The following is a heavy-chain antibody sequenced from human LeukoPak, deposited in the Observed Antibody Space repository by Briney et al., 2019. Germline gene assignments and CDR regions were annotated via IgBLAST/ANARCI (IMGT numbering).Heavy chain of an antibody. Sequence: SGGSLRLSCAASGFTLSPYWMTWVRQAPGKGLEWVANIKQDGSAQHYVDSVKGRFTISRDNAKNSLYLQMNSLRVEDTAVYYCARSPVIYCSGGSGECYFDYWGQGTLVTVSS. D-gene: IGHD2-15*01. CDR1: GFTLSPYW. J-gene: IGHJ4*02. CDR2: IKQDGSAQ. V-gene: IGHV3-7*01. CDR3: ARSPVIYCSGGSGECYFDY.